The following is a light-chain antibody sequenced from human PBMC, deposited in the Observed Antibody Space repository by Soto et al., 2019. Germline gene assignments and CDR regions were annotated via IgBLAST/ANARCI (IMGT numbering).Light chain of an antibody. J-gene: IGKJ5*01. CDR2: DAS. CDR1: QSVSSY. CDR3: QQRSNWIT. Sequence: EIVLTQSPATLCLSPGERATPSCRASQSVSSYLAWCQQKPGQAPRLLIYDASNRATGIPARFSGSGSGTDFTLTISSLEPEDFAVYYCQQRSNWITFGQGTRLEIK. V-gene: IGKV3-11*01.